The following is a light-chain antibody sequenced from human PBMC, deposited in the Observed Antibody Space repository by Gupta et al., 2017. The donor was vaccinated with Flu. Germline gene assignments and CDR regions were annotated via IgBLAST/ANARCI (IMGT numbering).Light chain of an antibody. CDR2: DAS. J-gene: IGKJ4*01. CDR3: QQYTAWPLS. Sequence: GEGATVACRASQTVYSNLAWYQQTPGQAPRLLIYDASTRATGIPARFSGSGSETEFILSISSLQSEDFAVYYCQQYTAWPLSFGGGTTVEI. V-gene: IGKV3-15*01. CDR1: QTVYSN.